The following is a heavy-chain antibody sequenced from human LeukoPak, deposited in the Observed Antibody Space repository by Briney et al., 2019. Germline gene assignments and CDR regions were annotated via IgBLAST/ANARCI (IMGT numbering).Heavy chain of an antibody. V-gene: IGHV4-59*11. Sequence: KPSETLSINCTVSGGSISNQYWSWIRQPPGKGLEWIGYIYSTGNTNYNPSLKSRVTISVGTSKNQFFLNLSSVTAADTAVYYCARGHYYDSSGDYWGQGTLVTVTA. CDR3: ARGHYYDSSGDY. CDR2: IYSTGNT. J-gene: IGHJ4*02. CDR1: GGSISNQY. D-gene: IGHD3-22*01.